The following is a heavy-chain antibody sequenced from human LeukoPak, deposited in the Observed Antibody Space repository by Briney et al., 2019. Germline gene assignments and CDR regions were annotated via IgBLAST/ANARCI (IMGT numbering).Heavy chain of an antibody. V-gene: IGHV3-21*01. CDR2: ISSSSSYI. D-gene: IGHD2-15*01. CDR3: AKGGGDSCCE. J-gene: IGHJ4*02. Sequence: GGSLRLFCEASGFTFSSYTMNWVRQAPGKGLEWVSSISSSSSYIYYADSVKGRFTISRDNAKNSLCLQMNSLRAEDTAVYYCAKGGGDSCCEWGQGTLVTVSS. CDR1: GFTFSSYT.